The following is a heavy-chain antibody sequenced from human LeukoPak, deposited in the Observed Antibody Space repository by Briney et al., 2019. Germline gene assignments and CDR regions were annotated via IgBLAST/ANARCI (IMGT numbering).Heavy chain of an antibody. Sequence: GGSLRLSCAASGFTFSSYSMNWVRQAPGKGLEWVSSISSSSSYIYYADSVKGRFTISRDNAKNSLYLQMNSLRAEDTAVYYCARQPLYGDYGWFDPWGQGTLVTVSS. D-gene: IGHD4-17*01. CDR1: GFTFSSYS. V-gene: IGHV3-21*01. J-gene: IGHJ5*02. CDR2: ISSSSSYI. CDR3: ARQPLYGDYGWFDP.